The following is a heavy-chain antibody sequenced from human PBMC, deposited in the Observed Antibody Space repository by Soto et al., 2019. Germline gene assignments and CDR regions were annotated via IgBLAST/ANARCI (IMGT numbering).Heavy chain of an antibody. CDR3: GRVTMVRGPKYYYGMDV. CDR2: IYYSGST. CDR1: GGSISSSSHY. D-gene: IGHD3-10*01. J-gene: IGHJ6*02. V-gene: IGHV4-39*01. Sequence: SETLSLTCTVSGGSISSSSHYWGWIRQPPGKGLEWIGSIYYSGSTYYNPSLKSRVTISVDTSKNQFSLKLSSVTAADTAVYYCGRVTMVRGPKYYYGMDVWGQGTTVTVSS.